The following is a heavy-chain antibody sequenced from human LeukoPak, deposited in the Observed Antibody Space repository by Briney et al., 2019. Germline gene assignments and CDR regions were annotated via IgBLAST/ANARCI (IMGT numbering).Heavy chain of an antibody. CDR1: GYTVTSYG. CDR3: ARTYYDFWSGYYKGYYYYYMDV. Sequence: ASVKISCKASGYTVTSYGISWVRQAPGQGLEWMGWISAYNGNTNYAQKLQGRVTMTTDTSTSTAYMELRSLRSDDTAVYYCARTYYDFWSGYYKGYYYYYMDVWGKGTTVTVSS. D-gene: IGHD3-3*01. CDR2: ISAYNGNT. V-gene: IGHV1-18*01. J-gene: IGHJ6*03.